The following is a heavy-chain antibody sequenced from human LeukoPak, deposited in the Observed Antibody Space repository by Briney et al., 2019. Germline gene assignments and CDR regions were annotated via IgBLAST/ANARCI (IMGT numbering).Heavy chain of an antibody. CDR3: ARPSGSRWGFDP. CDR2: VNYNGYA. V-gene: IGHV4-39*01. J-gene: IGHJ5*02. Sequence: SETLSLTCTVSGGSISNTYYYWGWIRQPPGKGLEYLGSVNYNGYAFYNPSLKSRVTISVDTSKNQFSLKLTSVTAADTAVYYCARPSGSRWGFDPWGQGTLVTVSS. CDR1: GGSISNTYYY. D-gene: IGHD1-26*01.